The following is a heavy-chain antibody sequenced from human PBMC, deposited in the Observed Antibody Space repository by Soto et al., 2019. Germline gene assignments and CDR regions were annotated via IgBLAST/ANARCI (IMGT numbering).Heavy chain of an antibody. Sequence: EVQLVESGGGLVKPGGSLRLSCAASGFSFSNAWMNWVRQVPGKGLEWVDRIKNKIDDGTADYAAPAKGRFTISRDDSENTLYLQMNSLKTEDTAVYYCTTERSYYFDSSGFDYWGQGTLVTVSS. CDR3: TTERSYYFDSSGFDY. CDR2: IKNKIDDGTA. V-gene: IGHV3-15*07. J-gene: IGHJ4*02. CDR1: GFSFSNAW. D-gene: IGHD3-22*01.